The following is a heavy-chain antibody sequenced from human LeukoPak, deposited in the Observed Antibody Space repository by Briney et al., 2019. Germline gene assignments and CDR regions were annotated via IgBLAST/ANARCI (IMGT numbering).Heavy chain of an antibody. CDR1: GSSISSYY. D-gene: IGHD6-19*01. Sequence: KPSETPSLTCTVSGSSISSYYWSWIRQPAGKGLEWIGRIYTSGSTNYNPSLKSRVTMSVDTSKNQFSLKLSSVTAADTAVYYCARSYIAVAVCWFDPWGQGTLVTVSS. V-gene: IGHV4-4*07. CDR2: IYTSGST. J-gene: IGHJ5*02. CDR3: ARSYIAVAVCWFDP.